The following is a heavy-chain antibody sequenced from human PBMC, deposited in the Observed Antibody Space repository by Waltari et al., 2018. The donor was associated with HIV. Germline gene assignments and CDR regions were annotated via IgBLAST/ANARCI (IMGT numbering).Heavy chain of an antibody. D-gene: IGHD3-3*01. Sequence: EVQLVESGGGLVQPGRSLRLSCTASGFTFGDYAMSWFRQAPGKGLEWVGFIRSKAYGGTTEYAASVKGRFTISRDDSKSIAYLQMNSLKTEDTAVYYCTRAPLYDFWSARGYYYYGMDVWGQGTTVTVSS. J-gene: IGHJ6*02. CDR2: IRSKAYGGTT. V-gene: IGHV3-49*03. CDR3: TRAPLYDFWSARGYYYYGMDV. CDR1: GFTFGDYA.